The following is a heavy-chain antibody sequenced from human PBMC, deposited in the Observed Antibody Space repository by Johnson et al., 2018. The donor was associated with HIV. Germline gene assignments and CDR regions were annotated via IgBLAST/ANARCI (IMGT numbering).Heavy chain of an antibody. CDR3: ARDPSPIEGATYAFDS. J-gene: IGHJ3*02. CDR2: IYSGGRT. Sequence: VQLVESGGGLVQPGGSLRLSCAASGFTVNSNYINWVRQAPGKGLECVSGIYSGGRTYYADSVKGRFTISRDNSKNTLYLQMNSLRAEDTAVYYCARDPSPIEGATYAFDSWGQGTMVTGSS. CDR1: GFTVNSNY. V-gene: IGHV3-66*01. D-gene: IGHD1-26*01.